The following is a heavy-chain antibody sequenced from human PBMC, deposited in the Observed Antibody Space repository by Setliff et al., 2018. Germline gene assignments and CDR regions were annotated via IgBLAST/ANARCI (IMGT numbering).Heavy chain of an antibody. CDR3: ARGAIYDSSGYYYAWYFDL. V-gene: IGHV3-33*01. Sequence: QTGGSLRLSCAASGFTFSSYGMHWVRQAPGKGLEWVAVIWYDGSNKYYADSVKGRFTISRDNSKNTLYLQMNSLRAEDTAVYYCARGAIYDSSGYYYAWYFDLWGRGTLVTVSS. J-gene: IGHJ2*01. CDR1: GFTFSSYG. D-gene: IGHD3-22*01. CDR2: IWYDGSNK.